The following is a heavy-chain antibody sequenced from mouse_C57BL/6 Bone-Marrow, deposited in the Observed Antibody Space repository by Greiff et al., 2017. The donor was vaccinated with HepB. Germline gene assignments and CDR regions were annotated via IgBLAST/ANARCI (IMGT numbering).Heavy chain of an antibody. D-gene: IGHD4-1*01. CDR3: ARHRLGAWFAY. Sequence: DVKLVESGGDLVKPGGSLKLSCAASGFTFSSYGMSWVRQTPDKRLEWVATISSGGSYTYYPDSVKGRFTISRDNAKNTLYLQMSSLKSEDTAMYYCARHRLGAWFAYWGQGTLVTVYA. CDR1: GFTFSSYG. J-gene: IGHJ3*01. V-gene: IGHV5-6*02. CDR2: ISSGGSYT.